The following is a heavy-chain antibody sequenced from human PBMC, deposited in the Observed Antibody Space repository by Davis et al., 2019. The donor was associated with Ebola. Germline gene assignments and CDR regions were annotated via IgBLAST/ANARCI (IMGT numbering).Heavy chain of an antibody. CDR3: ATTQWLREFDN. CDR2: IYDQSS. CDR1: GFTFSHFG. V-gene: IGHV3-NL1*01. D-gene: IGHD6-19*01. J-gene: IGHJ4*02. Sequence: PGGSLRLSCTTSGFTFSHFGMHWVRQAPGKGLEWVSVIYDQSSAYADAVRGRFIISRDKSNNTLYLQMNSLRVDDTAVYYCATTQWLREFDNWGQGTLVTVSS.